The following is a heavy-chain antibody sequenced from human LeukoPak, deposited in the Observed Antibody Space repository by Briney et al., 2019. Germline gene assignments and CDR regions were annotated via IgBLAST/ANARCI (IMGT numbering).Heavy chain of an antibody. CDR2: ISSSSSHI. V-gene: IGHV3-21*01. Sequence: GGSLRLSCAASGFTFSSYSMNWVRQAPGKGLEWVSSISSSSSHIYYADSVKGRFTISRDNAKNSLYLQMNSLRAEDTAVYYCARRDDLGILDYWGQGTLVTVSS. CDR3: ARRDDLGILDY. CDR1: GFTFSSYS. J-gene: IGHJ4*02. D-gene: IGHD7-27*01.